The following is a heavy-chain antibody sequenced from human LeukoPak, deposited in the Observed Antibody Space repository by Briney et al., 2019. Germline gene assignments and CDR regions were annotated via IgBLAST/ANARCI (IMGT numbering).Heavy chain of an antibody. J-gene: IGHJ5*02. CDR3: ARLDSSGYLAS. CDR1: GGSISTYY. D-gene: IGHD3-22*01. CDR2: ISTSGTT. V-gene: IGHV4-4*09. Sequence: SETLSLTCTVPGGSISTYYWSWIRQPPGKGLEWIGYISTSGTTKFHPSLKSRVTISLDTSKNQFSLKLSSVTAADTAVYYCARLDSSGYLASWGQGTLVTVSS.